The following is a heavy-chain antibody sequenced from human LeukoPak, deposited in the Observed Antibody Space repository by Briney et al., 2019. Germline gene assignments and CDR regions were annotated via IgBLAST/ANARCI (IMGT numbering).Heavy chain of an antibody. CDR3: ARSDGSGSYYISFDY. Sequence: SETLSLTCTVSGDSISDYYWTWIRQPPGKGLEWIGNIYYTGSTNYKPSLKSRVTISVDTSKNQFSLKLSSVTAADTAVYYCARSDGSGSYYISFDYWGQGTLVTVSS. V-gene: IGHV4-59*01. J-gene: IGHJ4*02. CDR2: IYYTGST. CDR1: GDSISDYY. D-gene: IGHD3-10*01.